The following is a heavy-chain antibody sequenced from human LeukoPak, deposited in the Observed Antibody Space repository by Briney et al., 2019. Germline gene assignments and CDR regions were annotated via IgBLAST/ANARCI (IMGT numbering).Heavy chain of an antibody. V-gene: IGHV3-23*01. Sequence: PGGSLRLSCAASGFTFSSYAMSWVRQAPGKGLEWVSSISGGGGSTYHADSVKGRFTISRDNSKNMLYLQMNSLRAEDTAVYFCVRGVEAVTGVDYWGQGTLVTVSS. D-gene: IGHD6-19*01. J-gene: IGHJ4*02. CDR3: VRGVEAVTGVDY. CDR2: ISGGGGST. CDR1: GFTFSSYA.